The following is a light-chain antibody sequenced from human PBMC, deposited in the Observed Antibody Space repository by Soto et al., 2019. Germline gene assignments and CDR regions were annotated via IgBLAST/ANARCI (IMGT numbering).Light chain of an antibody. CDR1: QSVSSY. Sequence: NHPPSTLSRSPLDTATLSFRASQSVSSYLAWYQQKPGQAPRLLIYDISARATDIPSRFSGSGSGTEFTLTISSLQSEDFAVYYCQQDNVRTLNFGGGGKADIK. V-gene: IGKV3D-15*01. CDR3: QQDNVRTLN. CDR2: DIS. J-gene: IGKJ4*01.